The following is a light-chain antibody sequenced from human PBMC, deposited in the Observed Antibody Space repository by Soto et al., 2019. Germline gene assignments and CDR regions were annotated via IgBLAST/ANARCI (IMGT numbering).Light chain of an antibody. J-gene: IGKJ2*01. CDR2: GAS. Sequence: EVVLTQSPGTLSLSPGESATLSCRASQSVSSGFFAWYQQKPGQAPRLLIYGASSRATGIPDRFSGSGSGTDFTLTISRLEPEDFAVYYCQQYGSSMYTFGQGTRLEIK. CDR1: QSVSSGF. V-gene: IGKV3-20*01. CDR3: QQYGSSMYT.